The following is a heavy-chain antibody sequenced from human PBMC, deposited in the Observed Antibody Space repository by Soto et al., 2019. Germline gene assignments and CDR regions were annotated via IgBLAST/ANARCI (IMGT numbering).Heavy chain of an antibody. J-gene: IGHJ4*02. CDR1: GFTFGSYA. D-gene: IGHD3-10*01. Sequence: GGSLRLSCAASGFTFGSYAMSWVRQAPGKGLEWVSAISGSGGSTYYADSVKGRFTISRDNSKNTLYLQMNSLRAEDTAVYYCAKDQGLWFGEFDYWGQGTLVTVSS. CDR2: ISGSGGST. CDR3: AKDQGLWFGEFDY. V-gene: IGHV3-23*01.